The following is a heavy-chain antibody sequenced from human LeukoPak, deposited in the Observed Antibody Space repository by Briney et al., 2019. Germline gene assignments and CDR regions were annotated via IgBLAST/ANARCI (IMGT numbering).Heavy chain of an antibody. CDR1: GFTFSSYA. V-gene: IGHV3-23*01. J-gene: IGHJ4*02. D-gene: IGHD3-22*01. CDR3: AKAQSRGGAIYYDSSGPLDY. CDR2: ISGSGGST. Sequence: GGSLRLSCAASGFTFSSYAMSWVRQAPGEGLEWVSAISGSGGSTYYGDSVKGRFTISRDNSKNTLYLQMNSLRAEDTAVYYCAKAQSRGGAIYYDSSGPLDYWGQGTLVTVSS.